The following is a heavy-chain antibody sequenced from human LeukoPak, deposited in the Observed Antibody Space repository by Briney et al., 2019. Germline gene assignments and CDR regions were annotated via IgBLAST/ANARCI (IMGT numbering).Heavy chain of an antibody. J-gene: IGHJ4*02. Sequence: SGPTLVKPSETLSLTCTVSGGSVSSGSYYWSWIRQPPGKGLEWIGYIYYSGSTNYNPSLKSRVTISVDTSKNQFSLKLSSVTAADTAVYYCARDGVDYFDYWGQGTLVTVSS. CDR2: IYYSGST. CDR3: ARDGVDYFDY. V-gene: IGHV4-61*01. D-gene: IGHD2-15*01. CDR1: GGSVSSGSYY.